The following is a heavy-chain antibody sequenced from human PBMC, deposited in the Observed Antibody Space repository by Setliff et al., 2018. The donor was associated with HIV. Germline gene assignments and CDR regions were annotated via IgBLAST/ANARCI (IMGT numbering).Heavy chain of an antibody. CDR1: GYTFTNYD. V-gene: IGHV1-8*01. D-gene: IGHD1-26*01. Sequence: GSSVKVSCKASGYTFTNYDINWVRQVPGQGPEWMGRMNPDSGLTDYAPKLQGRVIMTRNTSITTAYMQVTRLRSDDTAVYYCARGSFGGSYSSFWGQGTLVTVSS. CDR3: ARGSFGGSYSSF. CDR2: MNPDSGLT. J-gene: IGHJ4*02.